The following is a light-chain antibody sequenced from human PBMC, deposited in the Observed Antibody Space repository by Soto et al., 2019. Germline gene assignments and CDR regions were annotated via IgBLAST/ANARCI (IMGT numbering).Light chain of an antibody. J-gene: IGKJ1*01. Sequence: DIQTTQAPSSLSASCSYRFTITCRASQDIGTDLGWYQQKPGKAPELLIYDASSLESGVPSRFSGSGSGTEFTLTISSLQPDDFATYYCQQYNSYSSTFGQGTKVDIK. CDR1: QDIGTD. V-gene: IGKV1-17*01. CDR3: QQYNSYSST. CDR2: DAS.